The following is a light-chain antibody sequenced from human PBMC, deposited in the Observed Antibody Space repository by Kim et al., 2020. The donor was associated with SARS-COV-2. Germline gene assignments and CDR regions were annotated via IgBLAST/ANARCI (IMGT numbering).Light chain of an antibody. Sequence: EIVLTQSPGTLSLSPGERATLSCRASQSVSSIYLAWYQQKPGQAPRLLIYGASSRATGIPDRFSGRGSGTDFTLTISRLEPEDFAVYYCQQYVSSPPITFGQGTRLEIK. CDR2: GAS. V-gene: IGKV3-20*01. CDR3: QQYVSSPPIT. CDR1: QSVSSIY. J-gene: IGKJ5*01.